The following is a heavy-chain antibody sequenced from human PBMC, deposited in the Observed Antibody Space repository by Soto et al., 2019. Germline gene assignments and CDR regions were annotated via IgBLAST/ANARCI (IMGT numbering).Heavy chain of an antibody. D-gene: IGHD5-18*01. J-gene: IGHJ6*02. Sequence: GGSVRLSXAASGFTFSSYSMNWVRQAPGKGLEWVSSISSSSSYIYYADSVKGRFTISRDNAKNSLYLQMNSLRAEDTAVYYCARDRSMGYYSYGPRGYYYYGMDVWGQGTTVTVSS. CDR2: ISSSSSYI. V-gene: IGHV3-21*01. CDR3: ARDRSMGYYSYGPRGYYYYGMDV. CDR1: GFTFSSYS.